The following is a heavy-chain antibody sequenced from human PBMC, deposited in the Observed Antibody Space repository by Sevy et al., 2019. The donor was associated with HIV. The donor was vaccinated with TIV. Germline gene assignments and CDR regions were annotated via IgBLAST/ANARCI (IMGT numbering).Heavy chain of an antibody. CDR2: LSYDGSTQ. D-gene: IGHD6-19*01. V-gene: IGHV3-30*04. Sequence: GGSLRLSCAASGFSVSSHAMHWVRQAPGKGLEWVALLSYDGSTQYYGDSVKGRFSISRDNSTNIKYLQMNSLRPADMALYYCTRDAGYSVGWYPSNYWGQGTLVTVSS. CDR3: TRDAGYSVGWYPSNY. CDR1: GFSVSSHA. J-gene: IGHJ4*02.